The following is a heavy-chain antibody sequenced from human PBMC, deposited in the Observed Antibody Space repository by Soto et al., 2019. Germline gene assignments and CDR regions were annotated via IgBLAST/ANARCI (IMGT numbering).Heavy chain of an antibody. J-gene: IGHJ5*02. CDR2: ISSSSSYI. CDR3: ARLTSLVTYYYDSSGSTP. Sequence: PGGSLRLSCAASGFTFSSYSMNWVRQAPGKGLEWVSSISSSSSYIYYADSVKGRFTISRDNAKNSLYLQMNSLRAEDTAVYYCARLTSLVTYYYDSSGSTPSGQGTLVTVSS. CDR1: GFTFSSYS. V-gene: IGHV3-21*01. D-gene: IGHD3-22*01.